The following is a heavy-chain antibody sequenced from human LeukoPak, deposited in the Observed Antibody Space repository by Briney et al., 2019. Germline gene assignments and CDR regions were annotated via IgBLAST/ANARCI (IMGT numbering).Heavy chain of an antibody. J-gene: IGHJ4*02. CDR1: GGSIISSDYH. D-gene: IGHD2-15*01. V-gene: IGHV4-39*07. CDR2: ISYSGNT. Sequence: SETLSLTCTVSGGSIISSDYHWGWVRQPPGKGLEWIGTISYSGNTDYNPSLRSRVTISVDTSKNQFSLKLSSVTAADTAVYYCARQYCSGGSCHVDYWGQGTLVTVSS. CDR3: ARQYCSGGSCHVDY.